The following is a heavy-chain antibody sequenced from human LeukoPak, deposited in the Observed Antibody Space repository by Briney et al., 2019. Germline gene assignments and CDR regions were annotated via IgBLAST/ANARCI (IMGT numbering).Heavy chain of an antibody. V-gene: IGHV5-51*01. CDR1: GYSFTNYW. D-gene: IGHD2-21*02. CDR2: IFSDDSDT. CDR3: ARHAEVTGSFDF. J-gene: IGHJ4*02. Sequence: HGESLKLSCKGSGYSFTNYWIGWVRQTPGKGLEWMGVIFSDDSDTRYSPSFQGQVTISADKSIRTAYLQWSSLRASDTAMYYCARHAEVTGSFDFWGQGTLVTVSS.